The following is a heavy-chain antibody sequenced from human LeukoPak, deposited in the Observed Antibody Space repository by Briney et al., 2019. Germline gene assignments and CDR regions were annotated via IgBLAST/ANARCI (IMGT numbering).Heavy chain of an antibody. CDR3: AAGGSSWYGYNWFDP. CDR2: IIPIFGTA. D-gene: IGHD6-13*01. CDR1: GGTSSSYA. J-gene: IGHJ5*02. Sequence: ASVKVSCKASGGTSSSYAISWVRQAPGQGLEWMGGIIPIFGTANYAQKFQGRVTITTDESTSTAYMELSSLRSEDTAVYYCAAGGSSWYGYNWFDPWGQGTLVTVSS. V-gene: IGHV1-69*05.